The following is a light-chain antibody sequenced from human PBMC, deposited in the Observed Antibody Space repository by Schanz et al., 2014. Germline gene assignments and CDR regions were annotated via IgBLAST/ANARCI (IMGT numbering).Light chain of an antibody. J-gene: IGLJ2*01. V-gene: IGLV2-14*03. CDR3: SSYTSSSTV. Sequence: QSALTQPASVSGSPGQSITISCTGTSSDVGGFNYVSWHQQHPGKAPKLMIYDVSNRPSGVSNRFSGSKSGNTASLTISGIQAEDEADYYCSSYTSSSTVFGGGTKVTVL. CDR2: DVS. CDR1: SSDVGGFNY.